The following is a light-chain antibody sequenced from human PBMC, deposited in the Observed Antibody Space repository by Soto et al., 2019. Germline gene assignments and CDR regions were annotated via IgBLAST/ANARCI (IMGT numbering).Light chain of an antibody. CDR3: QQYGTSPLT. V-gene: IGKV3-20*01. CDR1: QSVNHN. CDR2: GAS. Sequence: VMTQSPDTLSVSPGERVSLSCRASQSVNHNLAWYQQKPGQAPRLLIYGASSRATGIPDRFSGSGSGTDFTLTISRLEPEDFAVYYCQQYGTSPLTFGGGTKVEIK. J-gene: IGKJ4*01.